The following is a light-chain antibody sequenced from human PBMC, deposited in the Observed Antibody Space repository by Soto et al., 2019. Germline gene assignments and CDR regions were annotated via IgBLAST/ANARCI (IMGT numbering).Light chain of an antibody. Sequence: EIVMTQSPATLSVSPGERATLSCRASQSVSSDLAWYHQKPGQAPRLLIYGASTRATGIPARFSGSGFGTEFTLTISSLQSEDFAVYYCQQYKNWPPITFGQGTRLEIK. CDR3: QQYKNWPPIT. CDR1: QSVSSD. J-gene: IGKJ5*01. CDR2: GAS. V-gene: IGKV3-15*01.